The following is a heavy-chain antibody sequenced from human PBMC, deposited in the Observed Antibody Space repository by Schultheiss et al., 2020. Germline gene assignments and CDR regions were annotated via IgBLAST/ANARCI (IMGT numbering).Heavy chain of an antibody. CDR2: IIPIFGTA. D-gene: IGHD6-13*01. J-gene: IGHJ5*02. CDR3: ARTASSSFCGWFDP. CDR1: GYTFTSYD. V-gene: IGHV1-69*05. Sequence: SVKVSCKASGYTFTSYDINWVRQATGQGLEWMGGIIPIFGTANYAQKFQGRVTMTTDTSTSTAYMELRSLRSDDTAVYYCARTASSSFCGWFDPWGQGTLVTVSS.